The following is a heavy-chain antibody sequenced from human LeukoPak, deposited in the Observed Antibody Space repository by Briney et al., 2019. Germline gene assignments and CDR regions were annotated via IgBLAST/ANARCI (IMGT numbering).Heavy chain of an antibody. V-gene: IGHV1-18*01. CDR1: GYTFTSYG. J-gene: IGHJ3*02. D-gene: IGHD2-15*01. Sequence: ASVKVSCKASGYTFTSYGISWVRQAPGQGLEWMGWISAYNGNTNYAQKLQGRVTMTTDASTSTAYMELRSLRSDDTAVYYCARVPNFVSGYCSGGSCYPGAFDIWGQGTMVTVSS. CDR3: ARVPNFVSGYCSGGSCYPGAFDI. CDR2: ISAYNGNT.